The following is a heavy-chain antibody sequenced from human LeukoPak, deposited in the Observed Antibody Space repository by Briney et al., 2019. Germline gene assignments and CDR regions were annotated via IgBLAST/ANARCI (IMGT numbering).Heavy chain of an antibody. Sequence: SETLSLTCTVSGGSLSSGDYYWSWIRQPPGKGLEWIGYIYYSGSTYYNPSLKSRVTISVDTSKNQFSLKLSSVTAADTAVYYCARGVLTDYGGNWYFDLWGRGALVTVSS. CDR3: ARGVLTDYGGNWYFDL. D-gene: IGHD4-23*01. CDR1: GGSLSSGDYY. CDR2: IYYSGST. J-gene: IGHJ2*01. V-gene: IGHV4-30-4*01.